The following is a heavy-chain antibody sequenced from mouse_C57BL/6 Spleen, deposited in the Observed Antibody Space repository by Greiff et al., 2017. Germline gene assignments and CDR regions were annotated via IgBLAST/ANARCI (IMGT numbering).Heavy chain of an antibody. J-gene: IGHJ4*01. Sequence: EVHLVESGEGLVKPGGSLKLSCAASGFTFSSYAMSWVRQTPEKRLEWVAYISSGGDYIYSADTVKGRFTISRDNARNTLYLQMSSLKSEDTAMYYCTRDAIVTTGGYAMDYWGQGTSVTVSS. D-gene: IGHD2-5*01. CDR3: TRDAIVTTGGYAMDY. V-gene: IGHV5-9-1*02. CDR2: ISSGGDYI. CDR1: GFTFSSYA.